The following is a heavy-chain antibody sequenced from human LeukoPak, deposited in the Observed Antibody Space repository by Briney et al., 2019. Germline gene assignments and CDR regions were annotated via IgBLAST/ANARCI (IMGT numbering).Heavy chain of an antibody. CDR2: MNPNSGNT. CDR3: ARGLRSYYDFWSGIQGDY. Sequence: AASVKVSCKASGCTFTSYDINWVRQATGQGLEWMGWMNPNSGNTGYAQKFQGRVTMTRNTSISTAYMELSSLRSEDTAVYYCARGLRSYYDFWSGIQGDYWGQGTLVTVSS. J-gene: IGHJ4*02. V-gene: IGHV1-8*01. D-gene: IGHD3-3*01. CDR1: GCTFTSYD.